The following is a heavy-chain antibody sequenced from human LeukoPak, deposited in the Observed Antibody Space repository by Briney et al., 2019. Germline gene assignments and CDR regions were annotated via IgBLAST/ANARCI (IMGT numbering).Heavy chain of an antibody. V-gene: IGHV3-30*02. J-gene: IGHJ4*02. CDR1: GFTFSSYG. D-gene: IGHD2-15*01. CDR3: AKDRPDGYCSGGSCSYYYDSSGDLEY. CDR2: IRYDGSNK. Sequence: QPGGSLRLSCAASGFTFSSYGMHWVRQAPGKGLEWVAFIRYDGSNKYYADSVKGRFTISRDNSKNTLYLQMNSLRAEDTAVYYCAKDRPDGYCSGGSCSYYYDSSGDLEYWGQGTLVTVSS.